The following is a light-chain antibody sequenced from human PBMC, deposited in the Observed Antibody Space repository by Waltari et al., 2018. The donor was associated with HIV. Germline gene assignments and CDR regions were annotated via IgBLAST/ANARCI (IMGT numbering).Light chain of an antibody. CDR2: EVS. CDR3: SSYSPRGFVM. CDR1: TSHISSLTF. J-gene: IGLJ3*02. V-gene: IGLV2-14*01. Sequence: HSVLTQPASVSGSPGQSITIPCSGPTSHISSLTFVLWYQQSPGRAPKLITFEVSSRPSGISDRFSGSKSGDTAALTISALRTEDEADYFCSSYSPRGFVMFGGGTKVTVL.